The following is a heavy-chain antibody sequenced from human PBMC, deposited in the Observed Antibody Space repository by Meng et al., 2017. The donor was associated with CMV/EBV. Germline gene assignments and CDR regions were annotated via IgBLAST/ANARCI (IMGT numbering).Heavy chain of an antibody. CDR3: ARYSSWPGLASA. CDR2: INHSGST. V-gene: IGHV4-34*01. Sequence: SQTLSLTCAVYGGSFSGYYWSWIRQPPGKGLEWIGEINHSGSTNYNPSLKSRVTISVDTSKNQFSLKLSSVTAADTAAYYCARYSSWPGLASAWGQGTLVTVSS. J-gene: IGHJ5*02. D-gene: IGHD6-13*01. CDR1: GGSFSGYY.